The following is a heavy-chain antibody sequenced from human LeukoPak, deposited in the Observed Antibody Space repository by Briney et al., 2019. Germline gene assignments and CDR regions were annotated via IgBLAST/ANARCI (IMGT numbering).Heavy chain of an antibody. CDR2: ISPSSHDI. V-gene: IGHV3-11*06. Sequence: PGGSLRLSCAASGFIFSDFYMSWVRQAAGKGLEYIAYISPSSHDIIYADSVKGRFTISRDNAKNSLYLQMNSLRAEDTAVYYCARDENSSGWYWIGNSHPGPFDYWGQGTLVTVSS. J-gene: IGHJ4*02. D-gene: IGHD6-19*01. CDR3: ARDENSSGWYWIGNSHPGPFDY. CDR1: GFIFSDFY.